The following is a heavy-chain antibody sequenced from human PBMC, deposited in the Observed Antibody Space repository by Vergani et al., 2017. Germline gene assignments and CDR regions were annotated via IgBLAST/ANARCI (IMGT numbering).Heavy chain of an antibody. J-gene: IGHJ4*02. Sequence: QVQLVESGGGVVQPGRSLRLSCAASGFTFSSYGMHWVRQAPGKGLEWVAVIWYDGSNKYYADSVKGRFTISRDNSKNTLYLQMNSLRAEDTAVYYCVAVAGTGTSQGILFDYWGQGTLVTVSS. V-gene: IGHV3-33*01. CDR3: VAVAGTGTSQGILFDY. CDR1: GFTFSSYG. CDR2: IWYDGSNK. D-gene: IGHD6-19*01.